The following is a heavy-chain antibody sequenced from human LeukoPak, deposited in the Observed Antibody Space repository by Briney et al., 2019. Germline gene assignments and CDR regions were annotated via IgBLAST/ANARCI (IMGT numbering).Heavy chain of an antibody. CDR1: GFTFDDYA. CDR3: ARERREISGSYYSLMYFDY. Sequence: PGGSLRLSCAASGFTFDDYAMHWVRQAPGKGLEWVSGISGSGGSTYYADSVKGRFTISRDNSKNTLYLQMNSLRAEDTAVYYCARERREISGSYYSLMYFDYWGQGTLVTVSS. V-gene: IGHV3-23*01. J-gene: IGHJ4*02. D-gene: IGHD1-26*01. CDR2: ISGSGGST.